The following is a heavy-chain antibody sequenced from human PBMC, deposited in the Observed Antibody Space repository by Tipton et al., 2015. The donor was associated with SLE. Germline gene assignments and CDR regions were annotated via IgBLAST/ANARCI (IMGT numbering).Heavy chain of an antibody. Sequence: LRLSCTVSGGSISSGAYYWSWIRQLPGKGLEWIGYIYYSGSTYYDPSLKSRLSISVDTSENLFSLKLSSVTVADTAVYYCALFPDGLWSHYQYGMDAWGQGTTVTVSS. CDR3: ALFPDGLWSHYQYGMDA. CDR2: IYYSGST. V-gene: IGHV4-31*02. D-gene: IGHD3-10*01. CDR1: GGSISSGAYY. J-gene: IGHJ6*02.